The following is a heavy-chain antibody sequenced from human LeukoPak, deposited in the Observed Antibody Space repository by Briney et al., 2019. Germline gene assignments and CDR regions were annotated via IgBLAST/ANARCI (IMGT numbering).Heavy chain of an antibody. Sequence: GGSLRLSCAASGFTFSSYGMHWVRQAPGKGLEWVAVIWYDGSNKYYADSVKGRFTISRDNSKNTLYLQMNSLRAEDTAVYYCARDWEPYGSVDYWGQGTPVTVSS. V-gene: IGHV3-33*08. CDR2: IWYDGSNK. J-gene: IGHJ4*02. CDR1: GFTFSSYG. D-gene: IGHD3-10*01. CDR3: ARDWEPYGSVDY.